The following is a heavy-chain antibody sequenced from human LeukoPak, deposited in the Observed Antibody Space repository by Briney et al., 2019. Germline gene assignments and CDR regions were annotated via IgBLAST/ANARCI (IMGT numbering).Heavy chain of an antibody. Sequence: GGSLILSCAASGFTFSTYAMSWVRQAPGQGLEWVSSISGDGGSTYYAESVKGRFTISRDNSKNTLYLQMNSLRAEDTAVYYCAKRPDCSTTNCFRFEYWGQGTLVTVSS. J-gene: IGHJ4*02. V-gene: IGHV3-23*01. CDR1: GFTFSTYA. CDR3: AKRPDCSTTNCFRFEY. CDR2: ISGDGGST. D-gene: IGHD2-2*01.